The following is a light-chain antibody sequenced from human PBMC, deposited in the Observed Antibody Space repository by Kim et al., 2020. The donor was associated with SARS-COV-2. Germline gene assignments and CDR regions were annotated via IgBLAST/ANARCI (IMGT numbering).Light chain of an antibody. Sequence: QPVLTQPPSASGTPGQRVTIFGSGSRSNIGSNHVYWYQQPPGTAPKLLIYKMNQRPSGVPDRFSASKSGTSASLAIGGLRSEDEADYYCTTWDDSLSGQVVFGGGTQLTVL. J-gene: IGLJ2*01. CDR3: TTWDDSLSGQVV. V-gene: IGLV1-47*01. CDR2: KMN. CDR1: RSNIGSNH.